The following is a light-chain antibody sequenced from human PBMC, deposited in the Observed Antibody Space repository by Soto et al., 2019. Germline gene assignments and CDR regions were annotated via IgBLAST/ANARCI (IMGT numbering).Light chain of an antibody. CDR1: QSISER. V-gene: IGKV1-5*01. Sequence: EIQVTQSPSTLYASVGDRVTITCRASQSISERLAWYQQKAGKAPKLLLFDASSLQSGVPSRFSGSGSGTEFTLTISSLQPDDFATYYCQQYDSYWLSFGGGTKVDIK. J-gene: IGKJ4*01. CDR3: QQYDSYWLS. CDR2: DAS.